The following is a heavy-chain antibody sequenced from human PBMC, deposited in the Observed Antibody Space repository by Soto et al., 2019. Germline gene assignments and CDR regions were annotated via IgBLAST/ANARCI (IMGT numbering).Heavy chain of an antibody. CDR3: ARGLGYCSSTSCRGPLGRATSFDY. J-gene: IGHJ4*02. CDR1: GGSFSGYY. V-gene: IGHV4-34*01. D-gene: IGHD2-2*01. Sequence: SETLSLTCAVYGGSFSGYYWSWIRQPPGKGLEWIGEINHSGSTNYNPSLKSRVTISVDTSKNQFSLKLSSVTAADTAVYYCARGLGYCSSTSCRGPLGRATSFDYWGQGTLVTVSS. CDR2: INHSGST.